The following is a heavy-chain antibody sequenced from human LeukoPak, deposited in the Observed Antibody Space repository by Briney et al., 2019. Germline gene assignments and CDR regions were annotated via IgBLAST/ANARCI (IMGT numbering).Heavy chain of an antibody. CDR1: GFTVSTNY. CDR2: IYSGGNT. Sequence: PGGSLRLSCAASGFTVSTNYMSWVRQAPGKGLEWVSVIYSGGNTYYADSVRGRFTLSGDSSKNTLHLQLNSLRAEDTAVYYCASSYDGSGYPNFHYWGQGTLVTVSS. CDR3: ASSYDGSGYPNFHY. D-gene: IGHD3-22*01. J-gene: IGHJ4*02. V-gene: IGHV3-53*01.